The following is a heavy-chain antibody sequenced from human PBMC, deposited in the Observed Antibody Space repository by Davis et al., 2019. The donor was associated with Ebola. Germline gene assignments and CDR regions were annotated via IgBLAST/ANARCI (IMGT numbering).Heavy chain of an antibody. CDR1: GYTFTSYY. Sequence: ASVKVSCKASGYTFTSYYMHWVRQPPGQGLEWMGIINPSGGSTSYAQKFQGRVTMTRDTSTSTVYMELSSLRSEDTAVYYCARDRHYYGSGTFYYYYGMDVWGQGTTVTVSS. CDR2: INPSGGST. D-gene: IGHD3-10*01. V-gene: IGHV1-46*01. J-gene: IGHJ6*02. CDR3: ARDRHYYGSGTFYYYYGMDV.